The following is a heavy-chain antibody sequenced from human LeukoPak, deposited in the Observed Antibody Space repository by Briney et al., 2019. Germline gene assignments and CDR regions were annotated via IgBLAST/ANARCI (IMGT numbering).Heavy chain of an antibody. J-gene: IGHJ5*02. CDR2: IKQDGSEK. D-gene: IGHD4-23*01. CDR3: ARWNSVVTPRWFDP. CDR1: GFTFSNYW. V-gene: IGHV3-7*01. Sequence: PGGSLRLSCAASGFTFSNYWMSWVRQAPGKGLEWVANIKQDGSEKYYVDSVKGRFTISRDNAKNSLYLQINSLRAEDTAVYYCARWNSVVTPRWFDPWGQGTLVTVSS.